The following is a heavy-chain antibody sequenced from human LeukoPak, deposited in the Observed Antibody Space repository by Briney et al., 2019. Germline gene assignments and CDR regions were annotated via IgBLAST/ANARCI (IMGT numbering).Heavy chain of an antibody. Sequence: GGPLRLSCAASGFTFSSYAMSWVRQAPGKGLEWVSAISGSGGSTYYADSVKGRFTISRDNSKNTLYLQMNSLRAEDTAVYYCAKDQGSGRVEYYYYGMDVWGQGTTVTVSS. J-gene: IGHJ6*02. D-gene: IGHD3-10*01. CDR2: ISGSGGST. CDR3: AKDQGSGRVEYYYYGMDV. V-gene: IGHV3-23*01. CDR1: GFTFSSYA.